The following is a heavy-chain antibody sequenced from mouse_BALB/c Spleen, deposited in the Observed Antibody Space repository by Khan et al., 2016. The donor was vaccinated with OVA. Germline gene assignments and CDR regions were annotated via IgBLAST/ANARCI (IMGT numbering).Heavy chain of an antibody. Sequence: QMQLEESGAELVRPGSSMKISCKASGYAFSNYWMNWVRQGPGQGLEWIGQIYPGDGNTNYNGKFKDKATLTADKSSSTAYMQLSSLTSEDSAVFFCAKRRYDFFCYLGQGTLVTVSA. CDR2: IYPGDGNT. CDR3: AKRRYDFFCY. J-gene: IGHJ3*01. D-gene: IGHD2-14*01. CDR1: GYAFSNYW. V-gene: IGHV1-80*01.